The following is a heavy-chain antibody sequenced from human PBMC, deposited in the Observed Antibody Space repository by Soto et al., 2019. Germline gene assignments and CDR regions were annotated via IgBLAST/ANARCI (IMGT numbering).Heavy chain of an antibody. CDR1: GGSISSSSYY. CDR2: IYYSGST. D-gene: IGHD1-1*01. Sequence: NPWETLSLTCTVSGGSISSSSYYWGWIRQPPGKGLEWIGSIYYSGSTYYNPSLKSRVMMSVDTSKKQFSLKLRSVTAADTAVYYCVRDGTKTLRDWFDPWGQGISVTVSS. CDR3: VRDGTKTLRDWFDP. V-gene: IGHV4-39*07. J-gene: IGHJ5*02.